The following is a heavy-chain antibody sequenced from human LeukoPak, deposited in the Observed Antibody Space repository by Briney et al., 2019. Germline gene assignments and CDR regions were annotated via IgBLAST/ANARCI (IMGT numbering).Heavy chain of an antibody. CDR2: ISGSGGST. J-gene: IGHJ4*02. Sequence: GRSLRLSCAASGFTFSSYGMHWVRQAPGKGLEWVSAISGSGGSTYYADSVKGRFTISRDNSKNTLYLQMNSLRAEDTAVYYCAKEPPPYYYDSSGEKNYWGQGTLVTVSS. CDR3: AKEPPPYYYDSSGEKNY. D-gene: IGHD3-22*01. CDR1: GFTFSSYG. V-gene: IGHV3-23*01.